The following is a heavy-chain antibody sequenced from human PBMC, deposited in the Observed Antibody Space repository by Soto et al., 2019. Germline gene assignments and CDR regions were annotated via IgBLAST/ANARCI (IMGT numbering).Heavy chain of an antibody. CDR1: GYSINSGYY. Sequence: PSDTLSLTCAGSGYSINSGYYWGWIWQPPGKGLEWIGSLHYSGSTYYNPSLNSRVTISVDTSKNQFSLKLSSVTAADTAVYYCARAGVAAGKSRPSDYWGKGTLVTVSS. J-gene: IGHJ4*02. CDR3: ARAGVAAGKSRPSDY. D-gene: IGHD6-13*01. CDR2: LHYSGST. V-gene: IGHV4-38-2*01.